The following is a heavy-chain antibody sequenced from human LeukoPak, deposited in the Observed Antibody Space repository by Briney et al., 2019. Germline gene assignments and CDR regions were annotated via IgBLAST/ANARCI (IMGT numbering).Heavy chain of an antibody. D-gene: IGHD4-23*01. Sequence: PSGTLSLTCVVSGGSINSGNWWSWVRQPPGKGLAWVSSVTSGGSTYYADSVKGRFTISRDNSKNTLFLQMNSLRAEDTAVYYCAKAHSTVVRGVGYWGQGTLATVSS. J-gene: IGHJ4*02. CDR1: GGSINSGNW. CDR2: VTSGGST. V-gene: IGHV3-53*01. CDR3: AKAHSTVVRGVGY.